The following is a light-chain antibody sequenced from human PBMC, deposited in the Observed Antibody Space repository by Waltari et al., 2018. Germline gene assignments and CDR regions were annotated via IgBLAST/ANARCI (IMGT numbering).Light chain of an antibody. J-gene: IGLJ3*02. CDR3: WSYAGSSTCV. V-gene: IGLV2-23*01. Sequence: QSALPQPPSVSGSPGQSITISCPGTSSHVGSYNLVSWYQQHPGKAPKLMIYEGSKRPSGVSNRFSGSKSGNTASLTISGLQAEDEADYYCWSYAGSSTCVFGGGTKLTVL. CDR2: EGS. CDR1: SSHVGSYNL.